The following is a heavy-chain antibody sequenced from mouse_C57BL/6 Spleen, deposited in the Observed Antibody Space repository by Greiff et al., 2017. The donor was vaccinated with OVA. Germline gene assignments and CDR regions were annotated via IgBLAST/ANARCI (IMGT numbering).Heavy chain of an antibody. Sequence: QVQLKESGAELVKPGASVKLSCKASGYTFTSYWMHWVKQRPGQGLEWIGMIHPNSGSTNYNEKFKSKATLTVDKSSSTAYMRLSSLTSEDSAVYYCASNDYDDYYAMDYWGQGTSVTVSS. J-gene: IGHJ4*01. CDR2: IHPNSGST. CDR3: ASNDYDDYYAMDY. V-gene: IGHV1-64*01. D-gene: IGHD2-4*01. CDR1: GYTFTSYW.